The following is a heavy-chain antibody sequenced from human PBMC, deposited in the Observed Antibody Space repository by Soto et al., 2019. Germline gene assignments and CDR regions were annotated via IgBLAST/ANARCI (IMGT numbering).Heavy chain of an antibody. J-gene: IGHJ6*02. CDR3: AKGARGSDYYYYGMDV. Sequence: GGSLRLSCAASGFTFSSYGMHWVRQAPGEGLEWVAVISYDGSNKYYADSVKGRFTISRDNSKNTLYLQMNSLRAEDTAVYYCAKGARGSDYYYYGMDVWGQGTTVTVSS. V-gene: IGHV3-30*18. D-gene: IGHD3-10*01. CDR1: GFTFSSYG. CDR2: ISYDGSNK.